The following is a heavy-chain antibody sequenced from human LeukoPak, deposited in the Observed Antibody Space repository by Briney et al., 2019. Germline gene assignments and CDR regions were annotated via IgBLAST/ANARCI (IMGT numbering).Heavy chain of an antibody. V-gene: IGHV4-39*07. J-gene: IGHJ6*03. Sequence: PSETLSLTCTVSSGSISNSNYYWGWIRQPPGKGLEWIGSIYYSGNTYYNPSLKSRVTISVDTSKNQFSLKLSSVTAADTAVYYRARTYYYYQYMDVWGKGTTVSVSS. CDR1: SGSISNSNYY. CDR3: ARTYYYYQYMDV. CDR2: IYYSGNT.